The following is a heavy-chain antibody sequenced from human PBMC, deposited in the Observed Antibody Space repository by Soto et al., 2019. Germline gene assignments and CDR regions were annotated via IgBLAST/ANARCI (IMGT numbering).Heavy chain of an antibody. Sequence: GGSLRLSCAASGFTFSDYYMSWIRQAPGKGLEWVSYISSSGSTIYYADSVKGRFTISRDNAKNSLYLQMNSLRAEDTAVYYCARALITGTTLFDYWGQGTLVTVSS. V-gene: IGHV3-11*01. D-gene: IGHD1-7*01. CDR3: ARALITGTTLFDY. CDR2: ISSSGSTI. J-gene: IGHJ4*02. CDR1: GFTFSDYY.